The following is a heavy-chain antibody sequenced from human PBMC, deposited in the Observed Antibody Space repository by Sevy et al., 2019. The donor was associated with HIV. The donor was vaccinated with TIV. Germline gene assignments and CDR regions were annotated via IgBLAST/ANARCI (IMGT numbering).Heavy chain of an antibody. CDR2: ISSSSSYI. V-gene: IGHV3-21*01. Sequence: GGSLRLSCAASGFTFSSYSMNWVRQAPGKGLEWVSSISSSSSYIYYADSVKGRFTISRDNAKNSRYLQMNSLRAEDTAVYYCARSPDYGGNSGAFDIWGQGTMVTVSS. J-gene: IGHJ3*02. CDR1: GFTFSSYS. CDR3: ARSPDYGGNSGAFDI. D-gene: IGHD4-17*01.